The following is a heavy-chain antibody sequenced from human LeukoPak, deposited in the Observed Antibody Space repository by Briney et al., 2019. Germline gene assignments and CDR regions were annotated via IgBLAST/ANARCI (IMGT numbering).Heavy chain of an antibody. D-gene: IGHD6-19*01. V-gene: IGHV4-34*01. CDR1: GGSFSGYY. CDR3: ARAEQGYSSGWRLLLYYYYYMDV. Sequence: SETLSLTCAVYGGSFSGYYWSWIRQPPGKGLEWIGEINHSGSTYYNPSLKSRVTISVDTSKNQFSLKLSSVTAADTAVYYCARAEQGYSSGWRLLLYYYYYMDVWGKGTTVTVSS. CDR2: INHSGST. J-gene: IGHJ6*03.